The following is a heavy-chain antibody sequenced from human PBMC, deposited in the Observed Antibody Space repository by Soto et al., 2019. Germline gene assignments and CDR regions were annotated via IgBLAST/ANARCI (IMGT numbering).Heavy chain of an antibody. CDR1: GYTFTSYG. CDR3: AGVAYGSGTSYYYYGMDV. CDR2: ISAYNGNT. J-gene: IGHJ6*02. Sequence: QVQLVQSGAEVKKPGASVKVSCKASGYTFTSYGISWVRQAPGQGLEWMGWISAYNGNTNYAQKLQDRVTMTTDTSTSTAYMELRSLRSDDTAVYYCAGVAYGSGTSYYYYGMDVWGQGTTVTVSS. D-gene: IGHD3-10*01. V-gene: IGHV1-18*01.